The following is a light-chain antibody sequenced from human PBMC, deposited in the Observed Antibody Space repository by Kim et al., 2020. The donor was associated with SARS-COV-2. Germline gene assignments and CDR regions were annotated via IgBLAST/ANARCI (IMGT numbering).Light chain of an antibody. Sequence: SPGERATLSCRASQSVSSSYSAWYQQKPGQAPRLLIYDASSRATGIPDRFSGSGSGTDFTLTIDRLEPEDFAVYYCQQYGSSPQTFGQGTKVDIK. V-gene: IGKV3-20*01. J-gene: IGKJ1*01. CDR1: QSVSSSY. CDR3: QQYGSSPQT. CDR2: DAS.